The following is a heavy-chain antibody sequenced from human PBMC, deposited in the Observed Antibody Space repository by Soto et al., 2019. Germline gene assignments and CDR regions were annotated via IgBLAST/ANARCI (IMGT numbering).Heavy chain of an antibody. J-gene: IGHJ6*01. CDR2: IDPSDSYS. CDR1: GYSFTRYW. CDR3: ARLDTIFGVVMDYYYGMDV. D-gene: IGHD3-3*01. V-gene: IGHV5-10-1*01. Sequence: GESLKISCKASGYSFTRYWIGWVRQMPGKGLEWMGRIDPSDSYSNYSPCFQGHVTISADKYISTSYLQWSSLKASDTAMYYCARLDTIFGVVMDYYYGMDVWGQGATVTVAS.